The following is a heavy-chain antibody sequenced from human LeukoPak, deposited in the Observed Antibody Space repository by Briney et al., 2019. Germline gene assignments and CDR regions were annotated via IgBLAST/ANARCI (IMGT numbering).Heavy chain of an antibody. J-gene: IGHJ4*02. Sequence: GASVKVSCKASGATFSSYAISWVRQAPGQGLEWMGGIIPIFGTANYAQKFQGRVTITADESTSTAYMELSSLRSEDTAVYYCARDLGAAMVRGVRWAIIDYWGQGTLVTVSS. CDR2: IIPIFGTA. D-gene: IGHD3-10*01. CDR1: GATFSSYA. V-gene: IGHV1-69*13. CDR3: ARDLGAAMVRGVRWAIIDY.